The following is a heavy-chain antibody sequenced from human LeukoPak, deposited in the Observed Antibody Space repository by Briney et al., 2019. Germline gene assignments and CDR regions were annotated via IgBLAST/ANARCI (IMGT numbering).Heavy chain of an antibody. V-gene: IGHV1-69*06. CDR1: GGTFSSYA. CDR3: ASRYCSGGSCYLNWFDP. Sequence: ASVTVSFKASGGTFSSYAISWVRQAPGQGLEWMGGIIPIFGTANYAQKFQGRVTITADKSTSTAYMELSSLRSEDTAVYYCASRYCSGGSCYLNWFDPWGQGTLVTVSS. D-gene: IGHD2-15*01. J-gene: IGHJ5*02. CDR2: IIPIFGTA.